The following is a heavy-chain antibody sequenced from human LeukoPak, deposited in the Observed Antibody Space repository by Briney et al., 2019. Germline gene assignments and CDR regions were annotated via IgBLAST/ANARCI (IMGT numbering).Heavy chain of an antibody. CDR1: GFTFSSYA. D-gene: IGHD2-2*01. CDR3: AKGRNQYCSSTSCYHDVFDV. CDR2: ISGSGGST. J-gene: IGHJ3*01. Sequence: LGGSLRLSCAASGFTFSSYAMSWVRQAPGKGLEWVSAISGSGGSTYYADSVKGRFTISRDNSKNTLYLQMNSLRAEDTAVYYCAKGRNQYCSSTSCYHDVFDVWGQGTMVTVSS. V-gene: IGHV3-23*01.